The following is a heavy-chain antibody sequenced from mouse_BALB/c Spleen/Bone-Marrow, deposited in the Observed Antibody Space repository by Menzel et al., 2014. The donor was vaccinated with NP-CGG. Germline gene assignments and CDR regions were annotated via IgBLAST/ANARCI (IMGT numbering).Heavy chain of an antibody. V-gene: IGHV1-4*01. J-gene: IGHJ3*01. CDR3: AREVYGSWFAY. CDR1: GYTFTYYT. D-gene: IGHD2-2*01. Sequence: QVQLQQPGAELARPGASMKMSCKASGYTFTYYTMYWVKQRPGQGLEWIGYINPNSDYTNYNQKFKDKATLTADKSSSTAYMQLSSLTSEDSAVYYCAREVYGSWFAYWGQGTLVTVSA. CDR2: INPNSDYT.